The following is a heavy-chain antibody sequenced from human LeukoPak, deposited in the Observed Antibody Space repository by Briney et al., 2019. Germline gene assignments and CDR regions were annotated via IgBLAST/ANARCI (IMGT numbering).Heavy chain of an antibody. D-gene: IGHD3-22*01. CDR3: ARGYYDSSGSYYFDY. Sequence: SETLSLTCTVSGGSISSYYWSWIRQPPGKGLEWIGYIYYSGSTNYNPSLKSRVTISVGTSKNQFSLKLSSVTAADTAVYYCARGYYDSSGSYYFDYWGQGTLVTVSS. J-gene: IGHJ4*02. CDR1: GGSISSYY. V-gene: IGHV4-59*01. CDR2: IYYSGST.